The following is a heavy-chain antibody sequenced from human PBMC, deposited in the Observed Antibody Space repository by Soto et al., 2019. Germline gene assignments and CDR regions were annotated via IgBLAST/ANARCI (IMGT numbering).Heavy chain of an antibody. V-gene: IGHV4-34*01. CDR2: INHSGST. CDR3: ARFSYGGSVYYNGMYG. D-gene: IGHD1-26*01. CDR1: GGSFSGNS. Sequence: SETLSLTCAVYGGSFSGNSWSWIRQSPGKGLEWIGEINHSGSTNYNPSLKSRVTISVDTSKNQFSLKLNSVTPEDTAVYYCARFSYGGSVYYNGMYGSGQRTTATDS. J-gene: IGHJ6*02.